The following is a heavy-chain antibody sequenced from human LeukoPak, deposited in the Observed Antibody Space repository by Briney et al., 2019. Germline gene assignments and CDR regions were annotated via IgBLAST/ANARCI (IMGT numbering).Heavy chain of an antibody. CDR1: GGTFSSYA. CDR3: ARARLGAHYDFWSGYYSLFDP. V-gene: IGHV1-69*13. Sequence: ASVKVSCKASGGTFSSYAISWVRRAPGQGLEWMGGIIPIFGTANYTQKFQGRVTITADESMSTAYMELSSLRSEDTAVYYCARARLGAHYDFWSGYYSLFDPWGQGTLVTVSS. D-gene: IGHD3-3*01. CDR2: IIPIFGTA. J-gene: IGHJ5*02.